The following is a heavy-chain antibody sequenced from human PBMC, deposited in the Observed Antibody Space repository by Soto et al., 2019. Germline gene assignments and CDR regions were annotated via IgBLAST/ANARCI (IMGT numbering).Heavy chain of an antibody. CDR1: GFTFSSYG. CDR2: ISYDGSNK. J-gene: IGHJ4*02. V-gene: IGHV3-30*18. D-gene: IGHD3-22*01. CDR3: TKWYGGYYYHFDY. Sequence: HPGGSLRLSCAASGFTFSSYGMHWVRQAPGKGLGWVAAISYDGSNKYYADSVKGRFTISRDNSKNTLYLQMNSLRAEDTAVYYCTKWYGGYYYHFDYWGQGTLVTVSS.